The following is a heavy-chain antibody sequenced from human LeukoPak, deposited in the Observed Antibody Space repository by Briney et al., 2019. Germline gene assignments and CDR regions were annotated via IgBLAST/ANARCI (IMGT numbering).Heavy chain of an antibody. CDR2: IYYSGST. Sequence: PSETLSLTCTVSGGSISSSSYYWGWIRQPPGKGLEWIGNIYYSGSTYYNPSLKSRVTISVDTSKNQFSLKLSSVTAADTAVYYCARDTYYYGSGNLSFDYWGQGTLVTVSS. V-gene: IGHV4-39*07. CDR1: GGSISSSSYY. D-gene: IGHD3-10*01. CDR3: ARDTYYYGSGNLSFDY. J-gene: IGHJ4*02.